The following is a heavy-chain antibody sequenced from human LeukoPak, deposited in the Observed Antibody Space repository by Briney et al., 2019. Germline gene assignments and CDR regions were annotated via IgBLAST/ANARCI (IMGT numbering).Heavy chain of an antibody. CDR1: GFTFSNYW. CDR2: INSDGSST. V-gene: IGHV3-74*01. J-gene: IGHJ4*02. Sequence: GGSLRLSCAAAGFTFSNYWMHWVRQAPGKGLVWVSHINSDGSSTSYADSVKGRFTISRDNAKNTLYLQMNSLRAEDTAVYYCTTYSSGSCPFWGQGTLVTVSS. D-gene: IGHD6-19*01. CDR3: TTYSSGSCPF.